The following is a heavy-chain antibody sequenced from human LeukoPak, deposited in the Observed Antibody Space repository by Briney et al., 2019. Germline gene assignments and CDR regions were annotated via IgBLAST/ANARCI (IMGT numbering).Heavy chain of an antibody. D-gene: IGHD2-2*01. CDR3: ARVGCSSTSCYDEGDY. CDR2: IRSDGSDE. J-gene: IGHJ4*02. Sequence: QPGGSMRLSCAASGFTFSTYAMHWVRQAPGKGLEWVAFIRSDGSDEYYTDSVKGRFTISRDNSKNTLLLHINSLRAEDTAVYYCARVGCSSTSCYDEGDYWGQGTLVTVSS. CDR1: GFTFSTYA. V-gene: IGHV3-30*02.